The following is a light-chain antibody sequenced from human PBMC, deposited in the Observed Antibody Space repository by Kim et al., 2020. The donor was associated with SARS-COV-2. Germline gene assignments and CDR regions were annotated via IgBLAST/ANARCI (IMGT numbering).Light chain of an antibody. J-gene: IGKJ5*01. CDR2: AAS. CDR3: QQANSFPVT. Sequence: ASVGDRVTIPCRASQGITRWFAWYQQKPGKAPKLLIYAASRLQSGVPSRFSGSGSGTEFTLTISSLQPEDFATYYCQQANSFPVTFGQGTRLEIK. CDR1: QGITRW. V-gene: IGKV1-12*01.